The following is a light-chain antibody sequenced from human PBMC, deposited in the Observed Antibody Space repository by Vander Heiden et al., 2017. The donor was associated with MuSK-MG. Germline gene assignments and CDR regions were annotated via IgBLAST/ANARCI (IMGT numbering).Light chain of an antibody. Sequence: SVLTQPPSLSAAPRQRVTVSCSGSSSNMGRNAVNWYQQHPGEAPRLLIYYDDVLPSGVSRRFSGSKSGTSASLAIRGLQSEDEADYYCATWDDSRSGVVFGGGTKLTVL. CDR2: YDD. CDR3: ATWDDSRSGVV. J-gene: IGLJ2*01. V-gene: IGLV1-36*01. CDR1: SSNMGRNA.